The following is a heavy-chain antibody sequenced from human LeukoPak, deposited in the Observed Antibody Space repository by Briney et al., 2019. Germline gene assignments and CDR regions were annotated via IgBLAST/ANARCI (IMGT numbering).Heavy chain of an antibody. CDR3: ARDSGSGNNDY. CDR2: INPSGGST. J-gene: IGHJ4*02. CDR1: GYTFTSYY. V-gene: IGHV1-46*01. Sequence: ASVKVSCKTSGYTFTSYYMHWVRQAPGQGLEWMGIINPSGGSTSYAQKFQGRVTMTRDTSTSTVYMELSSLRSEDAAVYYCARDSGSGNNDYWGQGTLVTVSS. D-gene: IGHD1-26*01.